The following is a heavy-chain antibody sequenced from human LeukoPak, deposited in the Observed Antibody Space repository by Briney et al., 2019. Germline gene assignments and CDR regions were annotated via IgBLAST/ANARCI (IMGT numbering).Heavy chain of an antibody. D-gene: IGHD3-10*01. V-gene: IGHV1-2*06. CDR1: GYTFTAYY. CDR3: ARVRFGELAFDY. Sequence: ASVKVSCKASGYTFTAYYIHWVRQAPGLGLEWMGRINPSSGGANYAQKFQGRVTMTRDTSISTAYMELRRLRSDDAAVYYCARVRFGELAFDYWGQGTLVTVSS. CDR2: INPSSGGA. J-gene: IGHJ4*02.